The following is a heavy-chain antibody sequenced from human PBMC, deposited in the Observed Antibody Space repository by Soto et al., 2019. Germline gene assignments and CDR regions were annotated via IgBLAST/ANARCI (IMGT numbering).Heavy chain of an antibody. CDR2: ISTSGITI. D-gene: IGHD3-16*01. Sequence: GGSLRLSCAASGFIFSDYYMTWIRQAPGKGLEWVSHISTSGITISYADSVKGRFTISRDNANSSVYLQMDSLRADDTAVYYCARGNRGFGFWFDSWGQGTPVTVSS. V-gene: IGHV3-11*01. CDR3: ARGNRGFGFWFDS. J-gene: IGHJ5*01. CDR1: GFIFSDYY.